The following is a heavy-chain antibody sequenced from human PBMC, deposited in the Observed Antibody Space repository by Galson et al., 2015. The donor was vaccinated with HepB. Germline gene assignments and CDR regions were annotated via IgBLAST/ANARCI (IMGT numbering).Heavy chain of an antibody. J-gene: IGHJ6*02. V-gene: IGHV1-18*04. CDR1: GYRFTSYG. Sequence: SVKVSCKASGYRFTSYGITWVRQAPGQGLEWLGWISPYNGNSKYTQKLQGRVTMTTDTATTTAYMEVRSLKSDDTAVYYCARSIFGVGTFWYKGMDVWGQGTTVTVYS. CDR2: ISPYNGNS. D-gene: IGHD3-3*01. CDR3: ARSIFGVGTFWYKGMDV.